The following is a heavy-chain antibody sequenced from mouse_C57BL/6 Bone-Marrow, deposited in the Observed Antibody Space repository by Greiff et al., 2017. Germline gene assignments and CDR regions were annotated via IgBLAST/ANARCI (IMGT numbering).Heavy chain of an antibody. CDR1: GFTFSSYA. CDR3: AREEDDYDGFAY. Sequence: EVKVVESGGGLVKPGGSLKLSCAASGFTFSSYAMSWVRQTPEKRLEWVATISDGGSYTYYPDNVKGRFTISRDNAKNNLYLQMSHLKSEDTAMYYCAREEDDYDGFAYWGQGTLVTVSA. CDR2: ISDGGSYT. D-gene: IGHD2-4*01. V-gene: IGHV5-4*01. J-gene: IGHJ3*01.